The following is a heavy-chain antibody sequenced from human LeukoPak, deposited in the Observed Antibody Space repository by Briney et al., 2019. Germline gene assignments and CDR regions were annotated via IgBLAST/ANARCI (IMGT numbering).Heavy chain of an antibody. V-gene: IGHV1-18*01. CDR1: GYTFTSYG. CDR2: ISACNGNT. CDR3: ARGLGGTENYYYDSSGYYFEDY. Sequence: ASVKVSCKASGYTFTSYGISWVRQAPGQGLEWMGWISACNGNTNYAQKLQGRVTMTTDTSTSTAYMELRSLRSDDTAVYYCARGLGGTENYYYDSSGYYFEDYWGQGTLVTVSS. J-gene: IGHJ4*02. D-gene: IGHD3-22*01.